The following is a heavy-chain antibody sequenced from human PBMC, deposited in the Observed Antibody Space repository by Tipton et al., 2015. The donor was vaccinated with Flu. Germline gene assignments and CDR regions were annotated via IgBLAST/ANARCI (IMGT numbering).Heavy chain of an antibody. J-gene: IGHJ5*02. CDR1: GFTVSSNY. CDR2: IYSDGST. CDR3: ARGRGANP. V-gene: IGHV3-53*01. Sequence: GSLRLSCAASGFTVSSNYMSWVRQAPGKGLEWVSVIYSDGSTYYVDSVKGRFTVSRDNSKNMLSLQMNSLRAEDTAVYYCARGRGANPWGQGTLVTVSS.